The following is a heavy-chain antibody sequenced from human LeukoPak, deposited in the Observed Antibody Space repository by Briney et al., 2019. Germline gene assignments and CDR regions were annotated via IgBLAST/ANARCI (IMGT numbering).Heavy chain of an antibody. V-gene: IGHV4-59*01. D-gene: IGHD6-6*01. CDR1: GGSTSNYY. CDR3: ALYSSTSDY. CDR2: IYDSGST. J-gene: IGHJ4*02. Sequence: SETLSRTCTVSGGSTSNYYWSWIRQPPGKGLEWIGFIYDSGSTYYNPSLKSRVTISVDTSKNQFSLKLSSVTAADTAMYYCALYSSTSDYWGQGTLVTVSS.